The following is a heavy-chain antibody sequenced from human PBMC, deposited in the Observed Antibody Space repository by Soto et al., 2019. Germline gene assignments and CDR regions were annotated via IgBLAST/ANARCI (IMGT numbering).Heavy chain of an antibody. CDR2: ISGSGSST. J-gene: IGHJ5*02. CDR1: GFTFSSYA. D-gene: IGHD2-2*01. CDR3: ARGFGTSCYACWFDP. V-gene: IGHV3-23*01. Sequence: EVQLLESGGGLVQPGGSLRLSCAASGFTFSSYAMSWVRQAPGKGLEWVSAISGSGSSTYYADSVKGRFTISRDNSKNTLYLQMNSLRAEHTAVYYCARGFGTSCYACWFDPWGQGTLVPVSS.